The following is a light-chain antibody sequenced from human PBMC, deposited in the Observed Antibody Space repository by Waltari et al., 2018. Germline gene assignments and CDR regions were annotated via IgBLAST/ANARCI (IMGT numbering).Light chain of an antibody. CDR1: QTISTF. CDR3: QQTYRTPPYT. V-gene: IGKV1-39*01. J-gene: IGKJ2*01. Sequence: DIQMTQSPSSLSASVGDGVTITCRASQTISTFLNWYQHKPGKAPTLLIYGATILQSGVPSRFSGSGFGTDFTLTITNAQPEDFATYYCQQTYRTPPYTFGQGTKLEIK. CDR2: GAT.